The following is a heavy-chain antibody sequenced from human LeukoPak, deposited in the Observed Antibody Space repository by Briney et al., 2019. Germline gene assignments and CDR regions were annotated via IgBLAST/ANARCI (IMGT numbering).Heavy chain of an antibody. V-gene: IGHV6-1*01. CDR2: TYYRSKWYN. CDR3: ARGWRSNYYFDL. D-gene: IGHD1-7*01. Sequence: SQTLSLTCDISGDSFSSDSAAWNWLRQSPWRGLEWLGRTYYRSKWYNEYAVSVKSRITIKPDTSKNQFSLHLNSATPEDTAVYYCARGWRSNYYFDLWGRGTLVTVSS. J-gene: IGHJ2*01. CDR1: GDSFSSDSAA.